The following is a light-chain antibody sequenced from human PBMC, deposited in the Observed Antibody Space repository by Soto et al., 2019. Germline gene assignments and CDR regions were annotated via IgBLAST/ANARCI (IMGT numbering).Light chain of an antibody. CDR2: DAS. J-gene: IGKJ1*01. Sequence: DIKMTQSPSALSASVGDRVTITCRASQTTGDWLAWYHQKPGKTPNLLIYDASNLGSGVPSRFSGSGSGTEFTLTISSLQPDDFATYYCQQYDTYSTFGQGTKVDIK. V-gene: IGKV1-5*01. CDR3: QQYDTYST. CDR1: QTTGDW.